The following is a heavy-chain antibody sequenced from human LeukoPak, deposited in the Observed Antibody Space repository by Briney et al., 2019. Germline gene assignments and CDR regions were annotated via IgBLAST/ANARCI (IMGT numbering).Heavy chain of an antibody. Sequence: GASVKVSCEASGYTFTGYYLHWVRQAPGQGLEWMGWINPNSGDTDYAQNFQGRVTMTRDTSISTAYLDLSRLRSDDTAVYYCARDMDTGPDLFDYWGQGTLVTVSS. CDR2: INPNSGDT. CDR3: ARDMDTGPDLFDY. D-gene: IGHD5-18*01. J-gene: IGHJ4*02. CDR1: GYTFTGYY. V-gene: IGHV1-2*02.